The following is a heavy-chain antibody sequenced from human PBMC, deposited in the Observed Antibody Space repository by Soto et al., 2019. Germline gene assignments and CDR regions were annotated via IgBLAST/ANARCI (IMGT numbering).Heavy chain of an antibody. CDR3: AKEVSLRRGRPDPSFDY. Sequence: EVPLLESGGGLVQPGGSLRLSCAASGFTFSSYAMSWVRQAPGKGLEWVSAISGSGGSTYYADSVKGRFTISRDNSKNPLYLQMNSLRAEDTAVYYCAKEVSLRRGRPDPSFDYRGQGTLVTVS. CDR2: ISGSGGST. J-gene: IGHJ4*02. D-gene: IGHD1-26*01. V-gene: IGHV3-23*01. CDR1: GFTFSSYA.